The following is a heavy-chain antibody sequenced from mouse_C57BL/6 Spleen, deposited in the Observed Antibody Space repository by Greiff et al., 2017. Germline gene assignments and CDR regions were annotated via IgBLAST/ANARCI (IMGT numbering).Heavy chain of an antibody. CDR3: ARPGGYYYGSSPWFAY. J-gene: IGHJ3*01. D-gene: IGHD1-1*01. CDR1: GYTFTSYW. CDR2: IDPSDSYT. Sequence: QVQLQQPGAELVMPGASVKLSCKASGYTFTSYWMHWVKQRPGQGLEWIGEIDPSDSYTNYNQKFKGKSTLTVDKSSSTAYMQLSSLASEDSAVYYFARPGGYYYGSSPWFAYWGQGTLVTVSA. V-gene: IGHV1-69*01.